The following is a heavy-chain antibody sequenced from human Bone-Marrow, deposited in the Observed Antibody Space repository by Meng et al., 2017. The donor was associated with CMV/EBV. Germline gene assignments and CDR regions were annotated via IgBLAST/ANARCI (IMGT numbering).Heavy chain of an antibody. D-gene: IGHD4-17*01. Sequence: GFVFCSPRLSRVRLAPVEGLEWVGRIPCDPTPDYAAPVTGSSTISRVDSTITLYVPVNSLTSDDTAVYYCTTGSPPHDYCVNGFESWGQGTLVTVSS. CDR3: TTGSPPHDYCVNGFES. V-gene: IGHV3-15*01. CDR1: GFVFCSPR. J-gene: IGHJ4*02. CDR2: IPCDPTP.